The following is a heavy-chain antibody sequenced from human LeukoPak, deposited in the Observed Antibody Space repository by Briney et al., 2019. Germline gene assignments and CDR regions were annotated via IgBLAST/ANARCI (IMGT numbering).Heavy chain of an antibody. CDR3: ARGRTLMAYFDY. CDR2: ITSSSSTI. J-gene: IGHJ4*02. V-gene: IGHV3-48*01. CDR1: GFTFSSYS. D-gene: IGHD5-24*01. Sequence: GGSLRLSCAASGFTFSSYSMNWVRQAPGKELEWVSYITSSSSTIYYADSVKGRFTISRDNTKNSLFLQMNSLRAEDTAVYYCARGRTLMAYFDYWGQGTLVTVSS.